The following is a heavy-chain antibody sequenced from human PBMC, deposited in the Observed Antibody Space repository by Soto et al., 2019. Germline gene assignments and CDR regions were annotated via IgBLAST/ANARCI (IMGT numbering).Heavy chain of an antibody. D-gene: IGHD4-17*01. CDR1: GGSFNGFY. Sequence: PSETLSLTCAVYGGSFNGFYLSWIRQPPGKGLEWIGEIDHSGSTNYNPSLKSRVTMSVDTSKNQFSLKLSSVNAADTAVYYCARVTRGDYLLTFSLRGMDVWGQGTTVTVYS. V-gene: IGHV4-34*01. CDR3: ARVTRGDYLLTFSLRGMDV. CDR2: IDHSGST. J-gene: IGHJ6*02.